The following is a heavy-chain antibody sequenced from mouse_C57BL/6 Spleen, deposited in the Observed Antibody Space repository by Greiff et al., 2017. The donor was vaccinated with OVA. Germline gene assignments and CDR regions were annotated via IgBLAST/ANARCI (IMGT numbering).Heavy chain of an antibody. D-gene: IGHD3-2*02. CDR2: INPGSGGT. CDR1: GYAFTNYL. CDR3: ARHSSGSFYAMDY. J-gene: IGHJ4*01. V-gene: IGHV1-54*01. Sequence: QVQLKESGAELVRPGTSVKVSCKASGYAFTNYLIEWVKQRPGQGLEWIGVINPGSGGTNYNEKFKGKATLTADKSSSTAYMQLSSLTSEDSAVYFCARHSSGSFYAMDYWGQGTSVTVSS.